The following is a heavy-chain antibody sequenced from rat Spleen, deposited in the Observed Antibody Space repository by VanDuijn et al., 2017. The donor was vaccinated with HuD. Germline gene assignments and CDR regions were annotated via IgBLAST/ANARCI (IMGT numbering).Heavy chain of an antibody. V-gene: IGHV5-29*01. CDR3: ARSVFDY. CDR1: GFTFSDYF. J-gene: IGHJ2*01. Sequence: EVQLVESDGGLVQPGRSLKLSCAASGFTFSDYFLAWVRQAPTKGLEWVATINYDGSSTYYRDSVKGRVTISRDNAKSTLYLQMDSLRSEDTATYYCARSVFDYWGQGVMVTVSS. CDR2: INYDGSST.